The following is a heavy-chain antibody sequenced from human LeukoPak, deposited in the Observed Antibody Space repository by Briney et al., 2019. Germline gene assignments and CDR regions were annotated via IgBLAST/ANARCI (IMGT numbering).Heavy chain of an antibody. CDR2: INPSGGST. D-gene: IGHD5-12*01. CDR3: AKDLDSGYDWPYAFDI. CDR1: GYTFTSYY. Sequence: ASVKVSCKASGYTFTSYYMHWVRQAPGEGLEWMGIINPSGGSTSYAQKFQGRVTMTRDMSTSTVYMELSSLRSEDTAVYYCAKDLDSGYDWPYAFDIWGQGTMVTVSS. V-gene: IGHV1-46*01. J-gene: IGHJ3*02.